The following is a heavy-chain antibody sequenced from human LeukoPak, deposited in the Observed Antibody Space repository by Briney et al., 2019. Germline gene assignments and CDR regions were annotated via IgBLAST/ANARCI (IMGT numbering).Heavy chain of an antibody. CDR3: AKTSVDTHESVAGHNDY. D-gene: IGHD6-19*01. J-gene: IGHJ4*02. CDR1: GFTFSSYS. CDR2: ISSSSSTI. Sequence: GGSLRLSCAASGFTFSSYSMNWVRQAPGKGLEWVSYISSSSSTIHYADSVRGRFTISRDNAKNSLFLQMNSLRAEDTAVYYCAKTSVDTHESVAGHNDYWGQGTLVTVSS. V-gene: IGHV3-48*01.